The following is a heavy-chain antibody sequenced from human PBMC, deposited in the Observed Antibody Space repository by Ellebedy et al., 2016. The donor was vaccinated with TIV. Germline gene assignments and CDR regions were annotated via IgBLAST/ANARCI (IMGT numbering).Heavy chain of an antibody. D-gene: IGHD6-13*01. CDR1: GYTFTGYY. J-gene: IGHJ5*02. Sequence: AASVKVSCKASGYTFTGYYMHWVRQAPGQGLEWMRWINPNSGGTNYAQKFQGRVTMTRDTSISTAYMELSRLRSDDTAVYYCARLLEQQLGRWFDPWGQGTLVTVSS. CDR2: INPNSGGT. V-gene: IGHV1-2*02. CDR3: ARLLEQQLGRWFDP.